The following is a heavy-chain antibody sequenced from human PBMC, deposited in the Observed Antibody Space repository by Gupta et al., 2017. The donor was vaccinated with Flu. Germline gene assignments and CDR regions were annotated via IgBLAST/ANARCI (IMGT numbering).Heavy chain of an antibody. CDR1: GGSISSSH. V-gene: IGHV4-4*07. Sequence: QVQLQESGPGPVKPSETLSLTCSVSGGSISSSHWSWVRQPAGKGLEWIGRIYTTGTTNYNPSLKSRVTMSVDTSKNQFSLKLSSVTAADTAVYYCARGPYCGGDCYFDYWGQGTLVTV. J-gene: IGHJ4*02. CDR2: IYTTGTT. D-gene: IGHD2-21*02. CDR3: ARGPYCGGDCYFDY.